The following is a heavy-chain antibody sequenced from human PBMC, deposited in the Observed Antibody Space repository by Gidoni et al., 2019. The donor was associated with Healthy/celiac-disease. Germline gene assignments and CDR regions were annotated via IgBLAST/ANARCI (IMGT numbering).Heavy chain of an antibody. J-gene: IGHJ4*02. Sequence: QVQLQESGPGLVKPSETLSLTCTVSGGSISSYYWSWIRQPAGKGLEWIGRIYTSGSTNYNPSLKSRVTMSVDTSKNQFSLKLSSVTAADTAVYYCARGLYYYDSSANWGYFDYWGQGTLVTVSS. CDR1: GGSISSYY. V-gene: IGHV4-4*07. D-gene: IGHD3-22*01. CDR3: ARGLYYYDSSANWGYFDY. CDR2: IYTSGST.